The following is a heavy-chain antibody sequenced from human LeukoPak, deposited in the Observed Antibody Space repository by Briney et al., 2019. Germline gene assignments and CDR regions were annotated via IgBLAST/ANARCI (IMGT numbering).Heavy chain of an antibody. CDR3: ARLPSNYCSSTSCPKYGYSYEHYFDY. CDR2: INHSGST. V-gene: IGHV4-34*01. CDR1: GVSISSYY. Sequence: SEALSLTCTVSGVSISSYYWSWIRQPPGKGLEWIGEINHSGSTNYNPSLKSRVTISVDTSKNQFSLKLSSVTAADTAVYYCARLPSNYCSSTSCPKYGYSYEHYFDYWGQGTLVTVSS. J-gene: IGHJ4*02. D-gene: IGHD2-2*01.